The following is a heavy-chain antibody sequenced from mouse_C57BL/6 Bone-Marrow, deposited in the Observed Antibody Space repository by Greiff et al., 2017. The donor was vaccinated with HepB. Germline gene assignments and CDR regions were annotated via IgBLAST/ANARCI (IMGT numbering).Heavy chain of an antibody. CDR2: IDPNSGGT. Sequence: QVQLKQPGAELVKPGASVKLSCKASGCTFTSYWMHWVKQRPGRGLEWIGRIDPNSGGTKYNEKFKSKATLTVDKPSSTAYMQLSSLTSEDSAVYYCARSYGNDWYFDVWGTGTTVTVSS. CDR1: GCTFTSYW. J-gene: IGHJ1*03. V-gene: IGHV1-72*01. CDR3: ARSYGNDWYFDV. D-gene: IGHD2-1*01.